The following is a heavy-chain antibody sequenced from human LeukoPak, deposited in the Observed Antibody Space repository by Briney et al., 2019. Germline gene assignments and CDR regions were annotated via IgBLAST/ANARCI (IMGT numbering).Heavy chain of an antibody. D-gene: IGHD3-9*01. J-gene: IGHJ3*02. Sequence: SVKVSCKASGGTFSSYAISWVRQAPGQGLEWMGGIIPIFGTANYAQKFQGRVTITTDESTSTAYMELSSLRSEDTAVYYCARRGNYYDTLTGKQMEVFDIWGQGTMVAVSS. CDR1: GGTFSSYA. CDR2: IIPIFGTA. CDR3: ARRGNYYDTLTGKQMEVFDI. V-gene: IGHV1-69*05.